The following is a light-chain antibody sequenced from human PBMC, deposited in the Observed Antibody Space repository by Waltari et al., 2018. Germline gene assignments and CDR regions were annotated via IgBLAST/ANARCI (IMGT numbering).Light chain of an antibody. V-gene: IGKV4-1*01. J-gene: IGKJ2*01. CDR1: QSLLYSSNNKNY. CDR2: WAS. Sequence: DIVMTQSPASLAVSLGERATINCQSNQSLLYSSNNKNYLAWYQQKAGQPPKLLTYWASTREYGVPDRFSASGSGTDFTLTISSLQAEDVAVYYCQQYYSSSYTFGQGTKLEIK. CDR3: QQYYSSSYT.